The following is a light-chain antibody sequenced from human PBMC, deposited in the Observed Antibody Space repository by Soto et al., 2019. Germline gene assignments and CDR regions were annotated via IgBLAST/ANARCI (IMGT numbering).Light chain of an antibody. CDR2: EVN. Sequence: QSALTQPASVSGSPGQSITISCTGTSSDVGGYKYVSWYQQHPGKAPKLVIYEVNNRPSGVSNRFSGSIGSKSGNTASLTISGLQAEDEADYYCSSYTSSSTVLFGGGTKLTVL. CDR3: SSYTSSSTVL. V-gene: IGLV2-14*01. CDR1: SSDVGGYKY. J-gene: IGLJ2*01.